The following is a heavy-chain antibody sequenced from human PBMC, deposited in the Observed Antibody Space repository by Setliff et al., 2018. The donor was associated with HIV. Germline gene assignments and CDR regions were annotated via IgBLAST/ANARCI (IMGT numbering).Heavy chain of an antibody. V-gene: IGHV3-23*01. CDR2: ISGSGVNS. D-gene: IGHD3-9*01. CDR3: AKTSNTGYLFCSDY. Sequence: HPGGSLRLSCAASGFTFSNYAMSWVRQAPGKGLEWISGISGSGVNSYYADSVKGRFTISRDNSKNTVYLQMNSLRAEDTAVYYCAKTSNTGYLFCSDYWGQGTLVTVSS. CDR1: GFTFSNYA. J-gene: IGHJ4*02.